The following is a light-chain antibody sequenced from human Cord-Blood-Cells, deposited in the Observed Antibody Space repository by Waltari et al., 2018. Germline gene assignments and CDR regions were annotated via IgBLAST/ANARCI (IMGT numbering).Light chain of an antibody. Sequence: EIVMTQSPATLSVSPGERDTLSCRASQSVSSNLAWYQQKPGQAPRLLIDGASTRATGIPARFSGSGSGTEFTLTISSLQSEDFAVYYCQQYNNWPYTFGQGTKLEIK. CDR1: QSVSSN. CDR2: GAS. J-gene: IGKJ2*01. V-gene: IGKV3-15*01. CDR3: QQYNNWPYT.